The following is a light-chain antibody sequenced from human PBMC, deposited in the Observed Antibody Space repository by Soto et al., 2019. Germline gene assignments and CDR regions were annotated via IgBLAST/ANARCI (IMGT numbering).Light chain of an antibody. CDR1: QSVSTR. J-gene: IGKJ1*01. CDR3: HQYSVYWT. Sequence: DIQMTQSPSSLSASVGDRVTIICRASQSVSTRLAWYQQKPGKAPKVLIYDASSWAGGVPSRFTGSGSGTEFTLTINSLQPDDFATYYCHQYSVYWTFGQGTKVDI. CDR2: DAS. V-gene: IGKV1-5*02.